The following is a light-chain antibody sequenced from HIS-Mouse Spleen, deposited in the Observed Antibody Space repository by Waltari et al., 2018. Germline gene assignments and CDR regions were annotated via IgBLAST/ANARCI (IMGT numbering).Light chain of an antibody. V-gene: IGLV2-23*01. CDR1: SSDVGSYNL. CDR3: CSYAGSSTWV. J-gene: IGLJ3*02. Sequence: QSALTQPASVSGSPGQSITISCTGTSSDVGSYNLVSWYQQHPGKAPKLMIYEGSKRPAGVSNRFPGSKSGRTASLTIVGLQAEDEADYYCCSYAGSSTWVFGGGTKLTVL. CDR2: EGS.